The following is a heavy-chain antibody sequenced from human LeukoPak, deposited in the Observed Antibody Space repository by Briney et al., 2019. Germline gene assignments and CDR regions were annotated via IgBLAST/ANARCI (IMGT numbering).Heavy chain of an antibody. CDR2: ISYDGSNK. D-gene: IGHD3-22*01. V-gene: IGHV3-30*19. J-gene: IGHJ6*02. CDR1: GFTFSSYG. Sequence: PGGSLRLSCAASGFTFSSYGMHWVRQAPGKGLEWVAVISYDGSNKYYADSVKGRFTISRDNSKNTLYLQMNSLRAEDTAVYYCARDQADYYDSSGPSQGMDVWGQGTTVTVSS. CDR3: ARDQADYYDSSGPSQGMDV.